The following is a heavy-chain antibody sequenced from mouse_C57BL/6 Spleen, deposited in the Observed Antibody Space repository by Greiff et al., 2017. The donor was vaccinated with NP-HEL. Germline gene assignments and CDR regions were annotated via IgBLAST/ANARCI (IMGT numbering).Heavy chain of an antibody. V-gene: IGHV5-9-1*02. Sequence: EVMLVESGEGLVKPGGSLKLSCAASGFTFSSYAMSWVRQTPEKRLEWVAYISSGGDYIYYADTVKGRFTISRDNARNTLYLQMSSLKSEDTAMYYCTREAYYYGSAMDYWGQGTSVTVSS. D-gene: IGHD1-1*01. CDR1: GFTFSSYA. J-gene: IGHJ4*01. CDR3: TREAYYYGSAMDY. CDR2: ISSGGDYI.